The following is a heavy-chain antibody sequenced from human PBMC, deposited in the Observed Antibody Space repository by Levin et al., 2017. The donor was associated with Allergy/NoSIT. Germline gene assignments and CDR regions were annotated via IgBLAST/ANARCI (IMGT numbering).Heavy chain of an antibody. D-gene: IGHD1-26*01. V-gene: IGHV4-61*01. J-gene: IGHJ1*01. CDR2: IFSSGGT. CDR3: ATGGAATPGH. CDR1: GDSGSGTFY. Sequence: KPSETLSLTCTVSGDSGSGTFYWTWIRQSPGRGLEWLGYIFSSGGTNYNPSLKSRATISLDSSKNRFFLTLTSVIPADTAVYYCATGGAATPGHWGQGTLVTVSS.